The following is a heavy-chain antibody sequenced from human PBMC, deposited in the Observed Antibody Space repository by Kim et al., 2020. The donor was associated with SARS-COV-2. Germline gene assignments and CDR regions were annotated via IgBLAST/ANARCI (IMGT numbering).Heavy chain of an antibody. CDR3: AREGVFCAGTTCYGDN. CDR2: IGSGGGYT. V-gene: IGHV3-21*06. J-gene: IGHJ4*02. Sequence: GGSLRLSCAASGFTFSDYRMDWVRQAPGKGLEWVSSIGSGGGYTYYADSVKGRFTISRDNVNNSMYLQMNSLRVEDTAIYYCAREGVFCAGTTCYGDNWGQGTLVTVSS. CDR1: GFTFSDYR. D-gene: IGHD2-2*01.